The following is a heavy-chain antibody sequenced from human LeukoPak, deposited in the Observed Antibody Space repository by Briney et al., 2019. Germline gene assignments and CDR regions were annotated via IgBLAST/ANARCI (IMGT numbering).Heavy chain of an antibody. V-gene: IGHV1-18*01. D-gene: IGHD6-25*01. CDR3: ARRHRPGWFDP. Sequence: ASVKVSCKASGYTFSSYGISWVRQAPGQGLEWMGWISAYSRNTNNAQNLQGRVTMTTDTSTSTAYMELRSLRSDDTAVHYCARRHRPGWFDPWGQGTLVTVSS. CDR1: GYTFSSYG. CDR2: ISAYSRNT. J-gene: IGHJ5*02.